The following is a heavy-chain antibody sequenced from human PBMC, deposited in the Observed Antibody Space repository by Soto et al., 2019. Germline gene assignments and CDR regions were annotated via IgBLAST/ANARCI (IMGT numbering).Heavy chain of an antibody. D-gene: IGHD2-15*01. V-gene: IGHV1-69*02. CDR1: GGTFSSYT. CDR2: IIPILGIA. J-gene: IGHJ6*03. CDR3: ARGGCSGGSCYSHYYYYYMDV. Sequence: QVQLVQSGAEVKKPGSSVKVSCKASGGTFSSYTISWVRQAPGQGLEWMGRIIPILGIANYAQKFQGRVTITADKYTSTAYMELSSLRSEDTAVYYCARGGCSGGSCYSHYYYYYMDVWGKGTTVTVSS.